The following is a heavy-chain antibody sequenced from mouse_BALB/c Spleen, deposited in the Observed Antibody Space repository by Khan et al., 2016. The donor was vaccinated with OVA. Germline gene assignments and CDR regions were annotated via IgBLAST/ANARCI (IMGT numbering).Heavy chain of an antibody. CDR2: IYPFNGGN. Sequence: EVELVESGPELVKPGASVKISCKASGYSFTTYYMHWVKQSPGKSLEWIGYIYPFNGGNDYNQKFKGKATLTVDKSSSTAYMHLSSRTSEDSAVYCCSRWTFDYWGQGTLVTVSA. CDR3: SRWTFDY. D-gene: IGHD3-3*01. V-gene: IGHV1-34*01. CDR1: GYSFTTYY. J-gene: IGHJ3*01.